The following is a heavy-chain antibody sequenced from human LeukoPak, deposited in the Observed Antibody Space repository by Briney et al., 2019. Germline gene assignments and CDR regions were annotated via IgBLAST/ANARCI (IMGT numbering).Heavy chain of an antibody. Sequence: GGSLRLSCAASGFTFSSYSMNWVRQAPGKGLEWVSSISSSSSYIYYADSVKGRFTISRDNAKNSLYLQMNSLRAEDTAVYYCARGSRVYYDFWSGYPTAEYFQHWGQGTLVTVSS. CDR3: ARGSRVYYDFWSGYPTAEYFQH. D-gene: IGHD3-3*01. J-gene: IGHJ1*01. CDR2: ISSSSSYI. CDR1: GFTFSSYS. V-gene: IGHV3-21*01.